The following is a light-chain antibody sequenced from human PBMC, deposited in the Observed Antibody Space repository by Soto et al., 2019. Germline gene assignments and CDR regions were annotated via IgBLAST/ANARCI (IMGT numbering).Light chain of an antibody. CDR1: QYIDNY. J-gene: IGKJ1*01. V-gene: IGKV1-33*01. CDR3: QHYNSYSEA. Sequence: IRLTQSPTSLSASVGDRVTITCQASQYIDNYLNWYQQKPGEAPRLLISGASNLEPGVPSRFSGGGSGADFTFIISSLQPEDVATYYCQHYNSYSEAFGQGTKVDI. CDR2: GAS.